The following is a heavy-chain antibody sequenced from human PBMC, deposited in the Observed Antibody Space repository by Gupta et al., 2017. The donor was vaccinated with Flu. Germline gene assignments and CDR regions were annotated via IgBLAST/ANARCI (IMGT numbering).Heavy chain of an antibody. D-gene: IGHD3-10*01. CDR3: ARQGAESS. Sequence: EVQLVESGGGLVQPGGSLRLSGAAPGFTFSSYIMNWVRQAPGKGLEWISSITTTSRTIKYTDSVKGRFTISRDNAKNALYLQMNSLRDDDTGVYYCARQGAESSWGQGTLVTVSS. CDR1: GFTFSSYI. J-gene: IGHJ5*02. V-gene: IGHV3-48*02. CDR2: ITTTSRTI.